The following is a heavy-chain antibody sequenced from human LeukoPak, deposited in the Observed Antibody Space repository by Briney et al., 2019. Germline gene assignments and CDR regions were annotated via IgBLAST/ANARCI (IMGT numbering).Heavy chain of an antibody. D-gene: IGHD5-18*01. CDR3: ARPKDTSMVPFDC. V-gene: IGHV5-51*01. J-gene: IGHJ4*02. CDR2: IYPGDSDT. CDR1: GYSFTSYW. Sequence: GESLKISCKGSGYSFTSYWIGWVRQMPGKGLEWMGIIYPGDSDTRYSPSFQGQVTISADKSISTAYLQWSSLKASDSAIYYCARPKDTSMVPFDCWGQGTLVTVSS.